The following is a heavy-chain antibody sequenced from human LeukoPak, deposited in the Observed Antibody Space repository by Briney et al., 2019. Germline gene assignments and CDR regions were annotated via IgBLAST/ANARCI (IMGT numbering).Heavy chain of an antibody. D-gene: IGHD3-10*01. CDR2: ISGSGGST. CDR1: GFTFSSYA. V-gene: IGHV3-23*01. CDR3: AKDREVLGVPEVYFDY. Sequence: GGSLRLSCAASGFTFSSYAMSWVRQAPGKGLEWVSAISGSGGSTYYADSVKGRFTISRDNSKNTLYLQMNSLSAEDTAVYYCAKDREVLGVPEVYFDYWGQGSLVTVSS. J-gene: IGHJ4*02.